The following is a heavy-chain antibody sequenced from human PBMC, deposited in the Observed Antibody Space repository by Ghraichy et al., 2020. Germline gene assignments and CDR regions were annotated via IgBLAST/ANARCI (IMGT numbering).Heavy chain of an antibody. V-gene: IGHV3-23*01. Sequence: GESLNISCAASGFTFSNYAMSWVRQAPGKGLEWVSSISGSGGSTYYADSVKGRFTISRDNSKNTLYLQMNSLRAEDTAVYYCAKCTHCSGGSCKLYFDSWAQGTLFTVSS. CDR1: GFTFSNYA. J-gene: IGHJ4*02. D-gene: IGHD2-15*01. CDR2: ISGSGGST. CDR3: AKCTHCSGGSCKLYFDS.